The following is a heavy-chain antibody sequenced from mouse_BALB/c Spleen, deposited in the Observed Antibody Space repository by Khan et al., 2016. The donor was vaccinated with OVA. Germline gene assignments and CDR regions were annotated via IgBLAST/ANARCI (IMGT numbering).Heavy chain of an antibody. V-gene: IGHV3-2*02. D-gene: IGHD1-1*01. Sequence: EVKLLESGPGLVKPSQSLSLTCTVTGYSITSGYAWNWIRQFPGNKLEWMGYISYSGNTKYNPSLKSRISITRATSKNQFFLQLNSVTIEDTATYFCARIYGGDFDYWGQGTTLTVSS. CDR1: GYSITSGYA. CDR3: ARIYGGDFDY. J-gene: IGHJ2*01. CDR2: ISYSGNT.